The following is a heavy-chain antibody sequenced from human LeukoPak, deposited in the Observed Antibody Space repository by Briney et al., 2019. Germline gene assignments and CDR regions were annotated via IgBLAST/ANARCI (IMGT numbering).Heavy chain of an antibody. CDR3: ARVSGTWTFDY. D-gene: IGHD3/OR15-3a*01. Sequence: GGSLRLSYAASGFTFSTYTMNWVRQAPGKGLEWVSSITGSSSFIYYADSVKGRFTISRDNAKNSLYLQMNSLRAEDTAVYYCARVSGTWTFDYWGQGTLVTVSS. CDR1: GFTFSTYT. V-gene: IGHV3-21*01. CDR2: ITGSSSFI. J-gene: IGHJ4*02.